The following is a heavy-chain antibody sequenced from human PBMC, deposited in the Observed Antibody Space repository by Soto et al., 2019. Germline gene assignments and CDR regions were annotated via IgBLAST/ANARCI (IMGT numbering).Heavy chain of an antibody. CDR3: ARDPRGVYRSSWYGYY. Sequence: ASVKVSCKASGYTFTSYAMHWVRQAPGQRLEWMGWINAGNGNTKYSQKFQGRVTITRDTSASTAYMELSSLRSEDTAVYYCARDPRGVYRSSWYGYYWGQGTLVTVSS. CDR1: GYTFTSYA. J-gene: IGHJ4*02. D-gene: IGHD6-13*01. CDR2: INAGNGNT. V-gene: IGHV1-3*01.